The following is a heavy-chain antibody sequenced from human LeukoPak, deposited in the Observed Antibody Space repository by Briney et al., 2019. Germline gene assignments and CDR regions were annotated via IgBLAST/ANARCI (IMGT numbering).Heavy chain of an antibody. D-gene: IGHD6-13*01. CDR1: GYTLTELS. V-gene: IGHV1-8*03. J-gene: IGHJ3*02. CDR3: AIVAAAGTAFDI. CDR2: MNPNSGNT. Sequence: ASVKVSCKVSGYTLTELSMHWVRQAPGKGLEWMGWMNPNSGNTGYAQKFQGRVTITRNTSISTAYMELSSLRSEDTAVYYCAIVAAAGTAFDIWGQGTMVTVSS.